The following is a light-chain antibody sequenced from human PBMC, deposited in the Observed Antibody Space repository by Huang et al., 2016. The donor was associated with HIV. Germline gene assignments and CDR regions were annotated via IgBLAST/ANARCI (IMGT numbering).Light chain of an antibody. J-gene: IGKJ2*01. CDR3: QQYKTYLYT. V-gene: IGKV1-5*03. Sequence: DIQMTQSPSTLSASVGDRVTITCRASQNINTWLAWYQQRPGKAPNLLIYRASSLQSAVPSRFTGSGSGTEFTLTITSLQPDDLGTYYCQQYKTYLYTFGQGTKLEI. CDR2: RAS. CDR1: QNINTW.